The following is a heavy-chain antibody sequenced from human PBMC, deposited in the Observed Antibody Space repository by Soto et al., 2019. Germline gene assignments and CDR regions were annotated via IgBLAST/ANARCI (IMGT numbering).Heavy chain of an antibody. D-gene: IGHD7-27*01. V-gene: IGHV3-23*01. J-gene: IGHJ2*01. CDR3: AKRNWGGWYFDL. Sequence: EVQLLESGGGLVQPGGSLRLSCAASGFTFSSYAMSWVRQAPGKGLEWVSAISGSGGSTYYADSVKGRFTISRDNSKNTLYLQMTSLRAEDTAVYYCAKRNWGGWYFDLWGRGTLVTVCS. CDR2: ISGSGGST. CDR1: GFTFSSYA.